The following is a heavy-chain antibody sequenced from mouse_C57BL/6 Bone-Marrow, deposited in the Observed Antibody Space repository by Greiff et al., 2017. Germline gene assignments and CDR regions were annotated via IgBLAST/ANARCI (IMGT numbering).Heavy chain of an antibody. J-gene: IGHJ2*01. CDR2: IWSGGST. V-gene: IGHV2-2*01. Sequence: QVQLQQSGPGLVQPSQSLSITCTASGFSLTRYGVHWVRQSPGKGLEWLGVIWSGGSTDYNAAFISRLIISKGNTKSQVFFKMISRQADDTAIYYCARNSNCNCCDYWGQGTTLTVSS. CDR1: GFSLTRYG. D-gene: IGHD4-1*01. CDR3: ARNSNCNCCDY.